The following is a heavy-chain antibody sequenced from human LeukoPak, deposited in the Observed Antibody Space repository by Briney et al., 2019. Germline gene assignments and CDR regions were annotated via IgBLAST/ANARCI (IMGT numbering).Heavy chain of an antibody. J-gene: IGHJ4*02. V-gene: IGHV4-4*07. CDR3: ARESAGSTLDY. Sequence: SETLSLTCTVSGGSISSYYWSWIRQPAGKGLEWIGRIYSSGSTNYNPSLKSRVTMSVDASKNQFSLKLSSVTASDTAVYYCARESAGSTLDYWGQGTLVTVSS. CDR2: IYSSGST. D-gene: IGHD3-10*01. CDR1: GGSISSYY.